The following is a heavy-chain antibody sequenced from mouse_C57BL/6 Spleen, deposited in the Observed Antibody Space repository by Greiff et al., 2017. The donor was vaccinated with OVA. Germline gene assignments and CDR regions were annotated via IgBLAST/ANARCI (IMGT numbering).Heavy chain of an antibody. CDR2: INPSSGYT. D-gene: IGHD2-2*01. V-gene: IGHV1-4*01. Sequence: VQLQQSGAELARPGASVKMSCKASGYTFTSYTMHWVKQRPGQGLEWIGYINPSSGYTKYNQKFKDKATLTADKSSSTAYMQLSSLTSEDCAVYYGASPYGYDETWFAYWGQGTLVTVSA. CDR3: ASPYGYDETWFAY. J-gene: IGHJ3*01. CDR1: GYTFTSYT.